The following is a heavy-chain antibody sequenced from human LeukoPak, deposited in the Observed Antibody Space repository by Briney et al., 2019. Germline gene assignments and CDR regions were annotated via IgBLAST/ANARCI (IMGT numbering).Heavy chain of an antibody. J-gene: IGHJ4*02. CDR3: ARDSGLFSGGYYVY. CDR2: ISWNGGST. D-gene: IGHD1-26*01. CDR1: GFTFDDYG. V-gene: IGHV3-20*04. Sequence: GGSLRLSCAASGFTFDDYGMSWVRQVPGKGLEWVSVISWNGGSTGYADSGKDRFTISRDNAKNSLYLQMNSLRAEDTALYYCARDSGLFSGGYYVYWGQGTLVTVSS.